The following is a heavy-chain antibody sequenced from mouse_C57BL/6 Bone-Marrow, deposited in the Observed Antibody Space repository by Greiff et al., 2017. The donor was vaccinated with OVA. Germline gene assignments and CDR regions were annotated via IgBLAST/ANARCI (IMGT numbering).Heavy chain of an antibody. J-gene: IGHJ1*03. CDR2: ISPRSGNT. CDR3: AAYGSSLYWYFDV. Sequence: QVQLQQSGAELARPGASVKLSCKASGYTFTSYGISWVKQRTGQGLEWIGEISPRSGNTYYNEKFKGKATLTADKSSSTAYMELRSLTSEDSAVYFCAAYGSSLYWYFDVWGTGTTVTVSS. CDR1: GYTFTSYG. D-gene: IGHD1-1*01. V-gene: IGHV1-81*01.